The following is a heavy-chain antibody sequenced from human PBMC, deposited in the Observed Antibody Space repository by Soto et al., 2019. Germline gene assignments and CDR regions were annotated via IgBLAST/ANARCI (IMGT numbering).Heavy chain of an antibody. D-gene: IGHD2-15*01. CDR1: GGSFSGYY. CDR3: ARRAFTYCSGGSCRTEFDY. Sequence: QVQLQQWGAGLLKPSETLSLTCAVYGGSFSGYYWSWIRQPPGKGLEWIGEINHSGSTNYNPSLKSRVTISVDTSKNQFSLKLSSVTAADTAVYYCARRAFTYCSGGSCRTEFDYWGQGTLVTVSS. CDR2: INHSGST. J-gene: IGHJ4*02. V-gene: IGHV4-34*01.